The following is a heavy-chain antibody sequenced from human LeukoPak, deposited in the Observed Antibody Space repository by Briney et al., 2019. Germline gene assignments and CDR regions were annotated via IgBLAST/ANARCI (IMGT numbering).Heavy chain of an antibody. Sequence: SVKVSCKASGGTFSSYTISWVRQAPGQGLEWMGRIIPILGIANYAQKLQGRVTITADKSTSTAYMELSSLRSEDTAVYYCANSGDFYDSSYYFDYWGQGTLVTVSS. CDR1: GGTFSSYT. D-gene: IGHD3-22*01. V-gene: IGHV1-69*02. J-gene: IGHJ4*02. CDR2: IIPILGIA. CDR3: ANSGDFYDSSYYFDY.